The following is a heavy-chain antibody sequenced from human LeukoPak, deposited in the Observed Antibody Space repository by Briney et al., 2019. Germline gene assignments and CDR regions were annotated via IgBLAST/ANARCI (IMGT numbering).Heavy chain of an antibody. Sequence: GGSLRLSCAASGFTFDDYAMHWVRQAPGKGLEWVSGISWNSGSIGYADSVKGRFTISRDNAKNSLYLQMNSLRAEDTALYYCAKDKSSTSFFWFDPWGQGTLVTVSS. CDR2: ISWNSGSI. V-gene: IGHV3-9*01. CDR1: GFTFDDYA. CDR3: AKDKSSTSFFWFDP. J-gene: IGHJ5*02. D-gene: IGHD2-2*01.